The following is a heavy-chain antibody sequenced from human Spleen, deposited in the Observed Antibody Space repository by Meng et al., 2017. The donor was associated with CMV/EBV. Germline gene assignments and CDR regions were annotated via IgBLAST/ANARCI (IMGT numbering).Heavy chain of an antibody. CDR3: ARDRRYYGSGSYGMDV. J-gene: IGHJ6*02. CDR2: ISSGNTYI. D-gene: IGHD3-10*01. Sequence: GGSLRLSCAASGFTFDDYAMHWVRQAPGKGLEWVSSISSGNTYIYYADSMKGRFTISRDNAKNSLYLQMNSLRAEDTAVYYCARDRRYYGSGSYGMDVWGQGTTVTVSS. CDR1: GFTFDDYA. V-gene: IGHV3-21*01.